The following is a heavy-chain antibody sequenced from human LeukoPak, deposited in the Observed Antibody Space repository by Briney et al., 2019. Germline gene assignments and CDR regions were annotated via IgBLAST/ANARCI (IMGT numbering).Heavy chain of an antibody. V-gene: IGHV1-69*13. J-gene: IGHJ5*02. CDR1: GGTFSSYA. CDR2: IIPIFGTA. Sequence: EASVKVSCKASGGTFSSYAISWVRQAPGQGLEWMGGIIPIFGTANYAQKFQGRVTITADESTSTAYMELSSLRSEDTAVYYCARVFSGRSYSRGVGWSDPWGQGTLVTVSS. D-gene: IGHD1-26*01. CDR3: ARVFSGRSYSRGVGWSDP.